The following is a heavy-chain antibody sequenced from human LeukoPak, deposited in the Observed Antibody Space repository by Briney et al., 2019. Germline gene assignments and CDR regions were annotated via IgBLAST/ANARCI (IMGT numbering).Heavy chain of an antibody. Sequence: GGSLRLSCAASGSTFSGSAMHWVRQASGKGLEWVGRIRSKTNNYATAYAASVKGRFTISRDDSKNTAYLQMSSLKTEDTAVYYCGGGGAADIWGQGTMVTVSS. J-gene: IGHJ3*02. D-gene: IGHD3-16*01. V-gene: IGHV3-73*01. CDR2: IRSKTNNYAT. CDR3: GGGGAADI. CDR1: GSTFSGSA.